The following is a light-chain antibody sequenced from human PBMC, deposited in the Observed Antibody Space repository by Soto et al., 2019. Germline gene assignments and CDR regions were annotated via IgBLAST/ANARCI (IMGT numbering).Light chain of an antibody. CDR2: GVS. Sequence: EIVLTQSPCTLSSSAGERATLSCRASQSVSSNYLAWYQQKHGQAPRPLIYGVSSGATGIPDRFSGSGYGTDFNLTISRLETEDFAVYYCQQYGNALWTFGQGTKVDIK. J-gene: IGKJ1*01. CDR1: QSVSSNY. V-gene: IGKV3-20*01. CDR3: QQYGNALWT.